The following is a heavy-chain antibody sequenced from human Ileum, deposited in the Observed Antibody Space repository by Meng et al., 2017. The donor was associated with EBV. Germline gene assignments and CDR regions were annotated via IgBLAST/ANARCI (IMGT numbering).Heavy chain of an antibody. CDR2: IYHSRIT. J-gene: IGHJ4*02. CDR3: TRDPPGGDDHQRV. V-gene: IGHV4-4*02. CDR1: GGASSRGNW. Sequence: RPESGLGLVKPTGTPASTHAVSGGASSRGNWWNWLRQPPRKGLECIGKIYHSRITIYNPSLKRRLPMSAANSKNPCPLKLNSMTTADTTVYHCTRDPPGGDDHQRVWGQGTLVTVSS. D-gene: IGHD1-1*01.